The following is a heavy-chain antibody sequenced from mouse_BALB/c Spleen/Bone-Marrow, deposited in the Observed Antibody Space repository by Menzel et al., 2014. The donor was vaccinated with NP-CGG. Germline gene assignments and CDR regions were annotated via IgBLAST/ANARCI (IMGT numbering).Heavy chain of an antibody. Sequence: EVMLVESGGVLVQPGGSLKLSCAASGFTFSSYDMSWVCQTPDKRLELVATINTNGGTTYYPDSVKGRFTISRDNAKSTLYLQMSSLKSADTAIYYCARNRYDWFAYWGQGTLVTVSA. D-gene: IGHD2-14*01. CDR3: ARNRYDWFAY. J-gene: IGHJ3*01. CDR2: INTNGGTT. V-gene: IGHV5-6-3*01. CDR1: GFTFSSYD.